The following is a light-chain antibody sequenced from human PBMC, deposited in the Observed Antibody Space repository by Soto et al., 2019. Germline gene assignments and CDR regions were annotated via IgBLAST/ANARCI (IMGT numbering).Light chain of an antibody. V-gene: IGLV2-14*01. CDR2: EVT. CDR1: SSDVGGYNY. J-gene: IGLJ1*01. Sequence: QSALTQPASVSGSPGQSITISCTGTSSDVGGYNYVSWYQQHPDKAPKLMIYEVTNRPSGVSNRFSGSKSGNTASLTISGLQTEDEADYYCSSYTRRITLLYVFGTGTKVTVL. CDR3: SSYTRRITLLYV.